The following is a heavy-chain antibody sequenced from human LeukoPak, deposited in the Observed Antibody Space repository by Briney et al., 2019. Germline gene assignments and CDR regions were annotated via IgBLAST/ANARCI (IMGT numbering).Heavy chain of an antibody. CDR2: FDPEDGET. CDR3: ATGTSSTSADYYYGMDV. D-gene: IGHD2-2*01. J-gene: IGHJ6*02. Sequence: GASMKVSCKVSGYTLTELSMHWVRQAPGKGLEWMGGFDPEDGETIYAQKFQGRVTMTEDTSTDTAYMELSSLRSEDTAVYYCATGTSSTSADYYYGMDVWGQGTTVTVSS. V-gene: IGHV1-24*01. CDR1: GYTLTELS.